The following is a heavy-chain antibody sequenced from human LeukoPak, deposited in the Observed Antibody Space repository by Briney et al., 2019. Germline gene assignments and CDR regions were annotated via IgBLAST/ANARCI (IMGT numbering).Heavy chain of an antibody. CDR3: ARTIWGSKLDASDI. CDR1: GGSISSSSYY. V-gene: IGHV4-39*01. J-gene: IGHJ3*02. Sequence: SETLSLTCTVSGGSISSSSYYWGWIRQPPGKGLEWIGSIYYSGSTYYNPSLKSRVTISVDTSKNQFSLKLSSVTAADTAVYYCARTIWGSKLDASDIWGQGTMVTVSS. CDR2: IYYSGST. D-gene: IGHD7-27*01.